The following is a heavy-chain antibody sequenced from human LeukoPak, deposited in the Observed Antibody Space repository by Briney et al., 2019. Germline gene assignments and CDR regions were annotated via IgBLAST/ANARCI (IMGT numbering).Heavy chain of an antibody. CDR2: IYYSGST. J-gene: IGHJ5*02. CDR3: ARSAYDSSGYYSINWFDP. V-gene: IGHV4-31*03. Sequence: PSETLSLTCTVSGGSISSGGYSWSWIRQHPGKGLEWIGYIYYSGSTYYNPSLKSRVTISVDTSKNQFSLKLSSVAAADTAVYYCARSAYDSSGYYSINWFDPWGQGTLVTVSS. CDR1: GGSISSGGYS. D-gene: IGHD3-22*01.